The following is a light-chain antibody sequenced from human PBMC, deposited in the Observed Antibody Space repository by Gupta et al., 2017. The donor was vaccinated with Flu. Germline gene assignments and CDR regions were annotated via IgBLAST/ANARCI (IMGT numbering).Light chain of an antibody. CDR3: QQYDNLRLT. CDR2: DAS. J-gene: IGKJ4*01. CDR1: QDIRNY. V-gene: IGKV1-33*01. Sequence: DIQMTQSPSSLSASVGDRVTITCQASQDIRNYLNWYQQKPGKAPKLLIYDASYLETGVPSRFTGSGSGTDFTFTSSSLQPEDFATYYCQQYDNLRLTFGGGTKVEIK.